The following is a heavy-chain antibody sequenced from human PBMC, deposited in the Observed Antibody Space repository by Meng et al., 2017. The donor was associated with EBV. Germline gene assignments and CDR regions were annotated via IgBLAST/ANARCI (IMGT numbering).Heavy chain of an antibody. CDR3: AKHRLGPLDY. Sequence: EVLLVSSGAGLILPGGALCPSCAASWFTVSSNYMSWVRQAPGKGLEWVSVIYSGGSTYYADSVKGRFTISRDNSKNTLYLQMNSLRAEDTAVYYCAKHRLGPLDYWGQGTLVTVSS. J-gene: IGHJ4*02. CDR1: WFTVSSNY. V-gene: IGHV3-53*01. D-gene: IGHD5-12*01. CDR2: IYSGGST.